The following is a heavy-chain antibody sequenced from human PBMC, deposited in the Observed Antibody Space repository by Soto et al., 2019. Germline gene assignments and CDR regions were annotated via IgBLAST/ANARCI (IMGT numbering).Heavy chain of an antibody. CDR2: ISYDGSNK. CDR3: AKDPIIVATTPYFDY. D-gene: IGHD5-12*01. V-gene: IGHV3-30*18. J-gene: IGHJ4*02. Sequence: GGSLRLSCAASGFTFSSYGMHWVRQAPGKGLEWVAVISYDGSNKYYADSVKGRFTISRDNSKNTLYLQMNSLRAEDTALYYCAKDPIIVATTPYFDYWGQGTLVTVSS. CDR1: GFTFSSYG.